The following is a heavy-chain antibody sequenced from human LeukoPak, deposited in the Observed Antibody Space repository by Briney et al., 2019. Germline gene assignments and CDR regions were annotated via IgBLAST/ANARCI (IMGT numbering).Heavy chain of an antibody. Sequence: GGSLRLSCAAPGFTFSSYEMNWVRQAPGKGLEWVSYISSSGSTIYYADSARGRFTISRDNAKNSLYLQMNSLRAEDTAVYYCARLNIVATIRYYYYYGMDVWGKGTTVTVSS. V-gene: IGHV3-48*03. D-gene: IGHD5-12*01. CDR2: ISSSGSTI. J-gene: IGHJ6*04. CDR3: ARLNIVATIRYYYYYGMDV. CDR1: GFTFSSYE.